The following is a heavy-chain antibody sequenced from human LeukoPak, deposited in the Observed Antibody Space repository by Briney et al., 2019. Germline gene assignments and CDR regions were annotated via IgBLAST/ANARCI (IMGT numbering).Heavy chain of an antibody. CDR2: IYSGGST. CDR3: ARSIRGVITYFDY. V-gene: IGHV3-66*01. J-gene: IGHJ4*02. Sequence: GGSLRLSCAASEFTFSRYNMNWVRQALGKGLEWVSVIYSGGSTYYADSVKGRFTISRDNSKNTLYLQMNSLRAEDTAVYYCARSIRGVITYFDYWGQGTLVTVSS. CDR1: EFTFSRYN. D-gene: IGHD3-10*01.